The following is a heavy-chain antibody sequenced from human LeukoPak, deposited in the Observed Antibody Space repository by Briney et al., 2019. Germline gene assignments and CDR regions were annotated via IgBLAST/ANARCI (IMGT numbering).Heavy chain of an antibody. J-gene: IGHJ4*02. CDR2: ISAYNGNT. CDR1: GYTFTSYG. CDR3: ARDFLYDYVWGSYSYDPPDLDY. Sequence: ASVKVSCKASGYTFTSYGISWVRQAPGQVLEWMGWISAYNGNTNYAQKLQGRVTMTTDTSTSTAYMELRSLRSDDTAVYYCARDFLYDYVWGSYSYDPPDLDYWGQGTLVTVSS. V-gene: IGHV1-18*01. D-gene: IGHD3-16*02.